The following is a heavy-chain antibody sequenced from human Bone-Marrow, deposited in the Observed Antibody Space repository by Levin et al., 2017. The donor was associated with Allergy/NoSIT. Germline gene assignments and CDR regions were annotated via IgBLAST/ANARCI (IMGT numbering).Heavy chain of an antibody. CDR3: ARGPSRFYYYYGMDV. Sequence: SVKVSCKASGGTFSSYAISWVRQAPGQGLEWIGGIIPIFGTANYAQKFQGRVTITADKSTSTAYMELSSLRSEDTAVYYCARGPSRFYYYYGMDVWGQGTTVTVSS. J-gene: IGHJ6*02. V-gene: IGHV1-69*06. CDR1: GGTFSSYA. CDR2: IIPIFGTA. D-gene: IGHD6-6*01.